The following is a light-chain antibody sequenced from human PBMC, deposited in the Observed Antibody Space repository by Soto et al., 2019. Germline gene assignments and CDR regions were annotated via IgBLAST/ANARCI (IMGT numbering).Light chain of an antibody. CDR2: DVT. CDR3: CSFAGGYSYV. Sequence: QSALTQPRSVSGSPGQSVTISCTGTSSDVGRYDYVSWYQQYPGEAPKLIIYDVTERPSGVPDRFSGSKSGNTASLTISGLRAEDEAAYSCCSFAGGYSYVFGGGTKVIVL. V-gene: IGLV2-11*01. J-gene: IGLJ1*01. CDR1: SSDVGRYDY.